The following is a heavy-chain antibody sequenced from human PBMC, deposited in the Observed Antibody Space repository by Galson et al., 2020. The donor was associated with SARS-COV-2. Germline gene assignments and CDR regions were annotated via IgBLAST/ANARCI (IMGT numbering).Heavy chain of an antibody. Sequence: GGSLRLSCAASGFTFSSYSMNWVRQAPGKGLEWVSYISSSSSTIYYADSVKGRFTISRDNAKNSLYLQMNSLRAEDTAVYYCAGERGYCSGGSCYAGWFDPWGQGTLVTVSS. CDR3: AGERGYCSGGSCYAGWFDP. V-gene: IGHV3-48*04. CDR2: ISSSSSTI. D-gene: IGHD2-15*01. CDR1: GFTFSSYS. J-gene: IGHJ5*02.